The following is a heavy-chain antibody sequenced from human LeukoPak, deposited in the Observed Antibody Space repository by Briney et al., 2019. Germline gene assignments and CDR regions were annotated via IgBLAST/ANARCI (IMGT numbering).Heavy chain of an antibody. V-gene: IGHV3-21*01. J-gene: IGHJ4*02. Sequence: GGSLRLSCAASGFTFSSYSMNWVRQAPGKGLEWVSSISSSSSYIYYAYSVKGLFTISRDNAKNSLYLQMNSLRAEDTAVYYCARSGSSGWYINCWGQGTLVTVSS. D-gene: IGHD6-19*01. CDR2: ISSSSSYI. CDR1: GFTFSSYS. CDR3: ARSGSSGWYINC.